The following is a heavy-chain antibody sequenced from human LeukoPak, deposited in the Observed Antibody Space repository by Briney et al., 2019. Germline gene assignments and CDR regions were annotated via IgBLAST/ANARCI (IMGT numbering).Heavy chain of an antibody. Sequence: GGSLRLSCAASGFTFSSYAMSWVRQAPGKGLEWISAISDSGGSTYDADSVKGRFTISRDNSKNTLYLQMNSLRAEDTAVYYCAKDTSIGRYCTNGVCSPLDYWGQGTLVTVSS. V-gene: IGHV3-23*01. CDR1: GFTFSSYA. CDR3: AKDTSIGRYCTNGVCSPLDY. D-gene: IGHD2-8*01. J-gene: IGHJ4*02. CDR2: ISDSGGST.